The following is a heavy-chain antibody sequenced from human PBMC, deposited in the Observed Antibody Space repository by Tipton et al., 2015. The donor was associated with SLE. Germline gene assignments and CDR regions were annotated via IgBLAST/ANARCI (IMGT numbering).Heavy chain of an antibody. V-gene: IGHV4-39*07. CDR1: GGSITSSSYY. Sequence: LGLSCTVSGGSITSSSYYWVWFRQPPGKGLEWIGSIYSSGYTYYNPSLKSRISISVDTSKSQFSLKLNSVTAADTAVYYCATPGYFGSGSSVAYWGQGTLVAVSS. CDR2: IYSSGYT. D-gene: IGHD3-10*01. J-gene: IGHJ4*02. CDR3: ATPGYFGSGSSVAY.